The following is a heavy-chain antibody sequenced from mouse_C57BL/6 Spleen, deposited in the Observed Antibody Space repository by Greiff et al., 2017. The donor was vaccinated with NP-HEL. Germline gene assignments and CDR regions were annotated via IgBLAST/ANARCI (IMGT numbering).Heavy chain of an antibody. Sequence: VQLQQSGAELVRPGASVKLSCTASGFNIKDYYMHWVKQRPEQGLEWIGRIDPEDGDTEYAPKFQGKATMTADTSSNTAYLQLSSLTSEDTAVYYCTTRYYGSSYDYFDYWGQGTTLTVSS. V-gene: IGHV14-1*01. D-gene: IGHD1-1*01. J-gene: IGHJ2*01. CDR3: TTRYYGSSYDYFDY. CDR2: IDPEDGDT. CDR1: GFNIKDYY.